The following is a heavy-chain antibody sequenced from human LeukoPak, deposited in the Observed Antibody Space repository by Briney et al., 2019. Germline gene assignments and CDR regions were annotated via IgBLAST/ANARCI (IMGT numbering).Heavy chain of an antibody. V-gene: IGHV4-34*01. J-gene: IGHJ5*02. CDR2: INPTGST. D-gene: IGHD3-22*01. CDR3: ARKDQYYYDSSGYYRTGWFDP. CDR1: GESFSGYY. Sequence: PSETLSLTCAVYGESFSGYYWSWIRQPPGKGLGWIGEINPTGSTNYKPSLKSRVTISVDTPKNQFSLKLSSVTAADTAVYYCARKDQYYYDSSGYYRTGWFDPWGQGTLVTVSS.